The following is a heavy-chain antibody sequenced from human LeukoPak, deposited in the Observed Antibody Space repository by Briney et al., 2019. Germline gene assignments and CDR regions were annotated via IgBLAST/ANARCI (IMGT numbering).Heavy chain of an antibody. Sequence: GGSLRLSCAASGFIFSGSPIHWVRQASGKGLEWVGRIRTRANNYATAYAASVKGRFTISRDDSKNTAYLQMNSLKTEDTAVYYCTGPGGNYSPDKFDYWGQGTLVTVSS. CDR1: GFIFSGSP. CDR2: IRTRANNYAT. D-gene: IGHD1-26*01. J-gene: IGHJ4*02. V-gene: IGHV3-73*01. CDR3: TGPGGNYSPDKFDY.